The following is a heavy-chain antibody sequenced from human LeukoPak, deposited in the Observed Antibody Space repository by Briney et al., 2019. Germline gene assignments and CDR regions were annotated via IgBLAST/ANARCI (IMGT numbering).Heavy chain of an antibody. Sequence: SETLSLTCTVSGGSISSYYWSWIRQPAGKGLEWIGRIYTSGSTNYNPSLKSRVTMSVDTSKNQFSLKLSSVTAADTAVYYCARDLGQLGAARPVWFDPWGQGTLVTVSS. V-gene: IGHV4-4*07. CDR3: ARDLGQLGAARPVWFDP. D-gene: IGHD6-6*01. CDR2: IYTSGST. CDR1: GGSISSYY. J-gene: IGHJ5*02.